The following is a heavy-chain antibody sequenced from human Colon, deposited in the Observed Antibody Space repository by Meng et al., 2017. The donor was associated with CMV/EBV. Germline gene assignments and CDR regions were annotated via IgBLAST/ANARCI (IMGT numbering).Heavy chain of an antibody. CDR2: INHSGST. CDR3: ARVELLWFGELVHAFDM. D-gene: IGHD3-10*01. J-gene: IGHJ3*02. Sequence: SETLSLTCAVYGGSFSGYYWSWIRQPPGKGLEWIGEINHSGSTNYNPSLKSRVTISVDTSKNQFSLKLSSVTAADTAVYYCARVELLWFGELVHAFDMWGQGTMVTVSS. CDR1: GGSFSGYY. V-gene: IGHV4-34*01.